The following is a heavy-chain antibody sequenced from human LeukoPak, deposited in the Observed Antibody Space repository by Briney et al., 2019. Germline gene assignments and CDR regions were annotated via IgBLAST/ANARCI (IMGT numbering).Heavy chain of an antibody. D-gene: IGHD3-10*01. CDR2: IYYSGTT. V-gene: IGHV4-59*11. Sequence: SETLSLTCTASGGSISPLYWGWIRQPPGKGLECIGYIYYSGTTNYNPSLRSRVTLSVDTSKNQFSLKLSSVTAADTAVYYCARGGVAAKYYFDYWGPGTLVTVSS. J-gene: IGHJ4*02. CDR3: ARGGVAAKYYFDY. CDR1: GGSISPLY.